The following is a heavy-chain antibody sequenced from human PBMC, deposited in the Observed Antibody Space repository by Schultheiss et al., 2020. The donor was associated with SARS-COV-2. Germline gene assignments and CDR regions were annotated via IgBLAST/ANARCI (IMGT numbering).Heavy chain of an antibody. CDR2: IKSKSDGGTA. Sequence: GGSLRLSCAASGFSFINAWMNWVRQAPGKGLEWVGRIKSKSDGGTADYAAPVKGRFTISRDDSKNTLYLHMISLKSEDTAVYYCTTLYDPVDNWGQGTLVTVSS. J-gene: IGHJ4*02. CDR3: TTLYDPVDN. D-gene: IGHD2/OR15-2a*01. CDR1: GFSFINAW. V-gene: IGHV3-15*07.